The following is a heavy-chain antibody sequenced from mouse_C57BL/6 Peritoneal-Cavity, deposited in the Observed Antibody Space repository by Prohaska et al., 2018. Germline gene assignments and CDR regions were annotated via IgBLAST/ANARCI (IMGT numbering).Heavy chain of an antibody. CDR1: GYTFTDYY. D-gene: IGHD1-1*01. CDR3: ARGVDTVVAYYFDY. V-gene: IGHV1-19*01. CDR2: INPYNGGT. J-gene: IGHJ2*01. Sequence: PGPSLKLSCKASGYTFTDYYMNWVKQSHGKSLEWIGVINPYNGGTSYNQKFKGKATLTVDKSSSTAYMELNSLTSEDSAVYYCARGVDTVVAYYFDYWGQGTTLTVSS.